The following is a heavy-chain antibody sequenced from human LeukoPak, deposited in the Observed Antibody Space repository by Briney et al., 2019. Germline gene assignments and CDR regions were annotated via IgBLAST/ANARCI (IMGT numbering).Heavy chain of an antibody. CDR1: GGSISSGGYY. D-gene: IGHD3-16*02. V-gene: IGHV4-31*03. Sequence: PSETLSLTCTVSGGSISSGGYYWSWIRQHPGKGLEWIGYIYYSGSTYYNPSLKSRVTISVDTSKNQFSLKLSSVTAADTAVYYCAREVISGGYYYGMDVWGQGTTVTVSS. J-gene: IGHJ6*02. CDR2: IYYSGST. CDR3: AREVISGGYYYGMDV.